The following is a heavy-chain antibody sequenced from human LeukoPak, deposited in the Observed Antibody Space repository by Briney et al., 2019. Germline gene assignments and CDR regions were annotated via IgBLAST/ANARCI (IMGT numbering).Heavy chain of an antibody. D-gene: IGHD1-26*01. Sequence: PAGTLSLTCAASGFTISGYGLYWLGPEPAEGGQGGIVILYDGSNTYYTQSVKGRFTISRDKSKNTLYLQMNTLRAEDTAVYYCAKDLGRIVGATVGYWGQGTLVTVSS. CDR1: GFTISGYG. CDR3: AKDLGRIVGATVGY. V-gene: IGHV3-33*03. J-gene: IGHJ4*02. CDR2: ILYDGSNT.